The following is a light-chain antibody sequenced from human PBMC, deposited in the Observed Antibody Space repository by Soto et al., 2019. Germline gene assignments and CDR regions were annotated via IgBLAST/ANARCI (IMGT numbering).Light chain of an antibody. V-gene: IGKV3-11*01. CDR2: DAS. CDR3: QQRSNWLYT. Sequence: EIVLTQSPATLSLSPGARATLSCRASQSVSSYLAWYQQKPGQAPRLLIYDASNRATGIPARFSGSGSGTDFTLTISRLEPEDFAVYYCQQRSNWLYTFGQGTKLEMK. J-gene: IGKJ2*01. CDR1: QSVSSY.